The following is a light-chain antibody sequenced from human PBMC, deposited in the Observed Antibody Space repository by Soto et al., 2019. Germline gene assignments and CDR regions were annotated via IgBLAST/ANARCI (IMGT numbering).Light chain of an antibody. J-gene: IGLJ2*01. V-gene: IGLV2-23*01. CDR3: WSYAGNTICV. CDR1: NNDVGGYTL. CDR2: DGS. Sequence: QSVLTQPASVSGSPGQSITISCTGTNNDVGGYTLVSWYQQHPGKVPKVVIYDGSKRPSGVANLFSGYKSGNTASLTISGLHAEDEAYYYGWSYAGNTICVFGGGTKLTVL.